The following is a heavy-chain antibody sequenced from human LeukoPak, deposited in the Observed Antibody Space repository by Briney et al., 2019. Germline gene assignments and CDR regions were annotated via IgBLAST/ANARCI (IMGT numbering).Heavy chain of an antibody. V-gene: IGHV4-59*01. J-gene: IGHJ6*03. Sequence: SETLSLTCTVSGGSISSYYWSWIRQPPGKGLEWIGYIYYSGSTNHNPSLKSRVTISVDTSKNQFSLKLSSVTAADTAVYYCARGGVTPDYGDLRAYYYYYMDVWGKGTTVTVSS. CDR2: IYYSGST. D-gene: IGHD4-17*01. CDR3: ARGGVTPDYGDLRAYYYYYMDV. CDR1: GGSISSYY.